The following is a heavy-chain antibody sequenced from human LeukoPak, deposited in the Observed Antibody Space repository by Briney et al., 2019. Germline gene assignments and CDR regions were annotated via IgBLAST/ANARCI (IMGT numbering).Heavy chain of an antibody. CDR1: GYTFTSYA. J-gene: IGHJ4*02. CDR2: INAGNGNT. V-gene: IGHV1-3*01. CDR3: ARDQGLLWFGEPLDY. D-gene: IGHD3-10*01. Sequence: ASVKVSCKASGYTFTSYAMHWVRQAPGQRLEWMGWINAGNGNTKYSQKFQGRVTITRDTSASTAYMELSSLRSEDMAVYYCARDQGLLWFGEPLDYWGQGTLVTVSS.